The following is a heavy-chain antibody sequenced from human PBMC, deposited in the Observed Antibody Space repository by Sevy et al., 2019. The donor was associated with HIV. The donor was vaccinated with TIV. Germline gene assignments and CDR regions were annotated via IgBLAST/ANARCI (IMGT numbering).Heavy chain of an antibody. Sequence: ASVKVSCKASGGTFSSYAISWVRQAPGQGLEWLGGIIPIFGTANYAQKFQGRVTITADKSTSTAYMELSSLRSEDTAEYYCARDRVPADTAIVSGDYYYYMDVWGKGTTVTVSS. CDR2: IIPIFGTA. V-gene: IGHV1-69*06. D-gene: IGHD5-18*01. J-gene: IGHJ6*03. CDR3: ARDRVPADTAIVSGDYYYYMDV. CDR1: GGTFSSYA.